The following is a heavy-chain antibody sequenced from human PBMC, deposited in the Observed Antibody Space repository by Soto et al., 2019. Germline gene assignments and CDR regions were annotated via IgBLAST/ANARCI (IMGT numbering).Heavy chain of an antibody. CDR3: ARSTDSSGWRFDY. D-gene: IGHD6-19*01. V-gene: IGHV4-59*01. CDR2: IYYSGST. J-gene: IGHJ4*02. CDR1: GASISVYS. Sequence: SETLSLTCTVSGASISVYSWSWIRQPPGKGLEWIGYIYYSGSTNYNPSLKSRVAISVDTSKNQFSLKLSSVTAADTAVYYCARSTDSSGWRFDYWGQGTLVTVSS.